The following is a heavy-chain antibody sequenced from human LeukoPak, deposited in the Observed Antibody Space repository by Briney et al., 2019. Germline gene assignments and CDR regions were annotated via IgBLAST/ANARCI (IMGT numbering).Heavy chain of an antibody. CDR3: ARDSAFTMINGIDY. CDR2: INPNSGGT. J-gene: IGHJ4*02. CDR1: GYTFTGYY. Sequence: ASVKVSCKASGYTFTGYYMHWVRQAPGQGLEWMVWINPNSGGTNYAQKFQGRVTMTRDTSISTAYMELSRLRSDDTAVYYCARDSAFTMINGIDYWGQGTVVTVSS. V-gene: IGHV1-2*02. D-gene: IGHD3-22*01.